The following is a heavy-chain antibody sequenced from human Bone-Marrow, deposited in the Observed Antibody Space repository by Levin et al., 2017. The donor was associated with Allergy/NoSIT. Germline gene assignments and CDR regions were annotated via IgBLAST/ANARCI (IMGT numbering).Heavy chain of an antibody. CDR3: ARVDNRHGGAAS. CDR1: GGSINIYY. D-gene: IGHD3-16*01. J-gene: IGHJ5*02. Sequence: SETLSLTCAVSGGSINIYYWSWIRQPPGKGLEWIGYIYSSGTTYYSPSLKSRVTISMDTSKNQFSLQLTSVTAAATAIYYCARVDNRHGGAASWGQGTLVTVSS. V-gene: IGHV4-59*01. CDR2: IYSSGTT.